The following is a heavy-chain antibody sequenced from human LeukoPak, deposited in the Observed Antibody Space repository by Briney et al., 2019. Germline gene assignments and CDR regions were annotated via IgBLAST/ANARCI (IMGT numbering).Heavy chain of an antibody. CDR1: GYTFTAQY. CDR3: ARDVREMATIKYFDY. Sequence: SVKVSCKASGYTFTAQYMHWVRQAPGQGLEWMGGIIPIFGTANYAQKFQGRVTITADESTSTAYMELSSLRSEDTAVYYCARDVREMATIKYFDYWGQGTLVTVSS. V-gene: IGHV1-69*13. CDR2: IIPIFGTA. D-gene: IGHD5-24*01. J-gene: IGHJ4*02.